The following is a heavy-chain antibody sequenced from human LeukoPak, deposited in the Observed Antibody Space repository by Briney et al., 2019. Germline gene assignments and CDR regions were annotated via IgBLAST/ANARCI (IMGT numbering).Heavy chain of an antibody. V-gene: IGHV3-21*01. Sequence: GGSLRLSCAASGFTFSAYYMNWVRQAPGEGLEWVSSISSSGTYIYYADSMKGRFTISRDNAKNSLYLQMNSLRADDTAVYYCARDLRNYGMDVWGQGTTVTVSS. CDR3: ARDLRNYGMDV. CDR1: GFTFSAYY. CDR2: ISSSGTYI. J-gene: IGHJ6*02.